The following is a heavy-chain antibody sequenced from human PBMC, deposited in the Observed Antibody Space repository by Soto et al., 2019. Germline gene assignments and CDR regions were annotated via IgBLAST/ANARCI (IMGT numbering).Heavy chain of an antibody. CDR3: ARNGLVVRGVTDY. CDR1: GFTFSSYA. CDR2: ISYDGSNK. V-gene: IGHV3-30-3*01. J-gene: IGHJ4*01. Sequence: QVQLVESGGGVVQPGRSLRLSCAASGFTFSSYAMHWVRQAPGKGLEWVAVISYDGSNKYYADSVKGRFTISRDNSKNTLYLQMNSLRAEDTAVYYCARNGLVVRGVTDYWGHGTLVTVSS. D-gene: IGHD3-10*01.